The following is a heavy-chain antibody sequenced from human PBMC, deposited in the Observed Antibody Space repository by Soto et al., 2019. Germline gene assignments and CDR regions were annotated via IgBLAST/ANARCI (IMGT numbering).Heavy chain of an antibody. D-gene: IGHD3-9*01. Sequence: SETLSLTCAVSGGSLSSGGYSWSWIRQPPGKGLEWIGYIYYSGSTYYNPSLKSRVTISVDTSKNQFSLKLSSVTAADTAVYYCASGSFLTGYYGTFDYWGQGTLVTVSS. V-gene: IGHV4-61*08. CDR3: ASGSFLTGYYGTFDY. CDR2: IYYSGST. J-gene: IGHJ4*02. CDR1: GGSLSSGGYS.